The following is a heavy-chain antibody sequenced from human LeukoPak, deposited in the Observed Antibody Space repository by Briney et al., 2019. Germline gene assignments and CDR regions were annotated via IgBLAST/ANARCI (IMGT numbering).Heavy chain of an antibody. D-gene: IGHD2-2*01. Sequence: SVKVSCKASGGTFCNYGINWVRQAPGQGLEWMGGITSMFRTSNYAQKFQGRVTITTDESASTTYMELSSLGSEDTAVYYCARGRLGYCSNSGCSFDYWGQGTLVTVSS. J-gene: IGHJ4*02. CDR3: ARGRLGYCSNSGCSFDY. CDR2: ITSMFRTS. V-gene: IGHV1-69*05. CDR1: GGTFCNYG.